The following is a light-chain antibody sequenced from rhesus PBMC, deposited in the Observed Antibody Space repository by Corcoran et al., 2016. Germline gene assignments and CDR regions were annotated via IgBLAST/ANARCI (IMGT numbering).Light chain of an antibody. Sequence: DIQMTQSPSSPSAPVGDTVTITCRASQSISSWLAWYQQKPGKAPKLLTYKASSLQSGVPSRFSGSGSGTDFTLTISSLQSEDFATYYCQQYSSSPFTFDPGTKLDIE. J-gene: IGKJ3*01. CDR3: QQYSSSPFT. CDR1: QSISSW. CDR2: KAS. V-gene: IGKV1-22*01.